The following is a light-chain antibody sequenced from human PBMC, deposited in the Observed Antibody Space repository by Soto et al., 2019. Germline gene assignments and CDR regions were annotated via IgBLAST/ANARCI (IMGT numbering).Light chain of an antibody. CDR1: TSDIGGYNY. CDR3: SSYASSGTLV. CDR2: EVR. Sequence: QSALTQPASVSGSPGQSITISCTGTTSDIGGYNYVSWHQQHPGKDPQLMIHEVRYRPSGVSNRFSGSKSGNTASLTISGLQAEDEADYYCSSYASSGTLVFGGGTKLTVL. J-gene: IGLJ3*02. V-gene: IGLV2-14*01.